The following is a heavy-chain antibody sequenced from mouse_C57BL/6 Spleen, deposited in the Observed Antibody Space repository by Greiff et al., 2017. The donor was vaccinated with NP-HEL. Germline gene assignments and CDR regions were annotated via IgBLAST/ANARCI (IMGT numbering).Heavy chain of an antibody. CDR2: IRSKSNNYAT. J-gene: IGHJ2*01. CDR1: GFSFNTYA. V-gene: IGHV10-1*01. CDR3: VGQGPHYFDY. Sequence: EVKVEESGGGLVQPKGSLKLSCAASGFSFNTYAMNWVRQAPGKGLEWVARIRSKSNNYATYYADSVKDRFTISRDDSESMLYLQMNNLKTEDTAMYYCVGQGPHYFDYWGQGTTLTVSS. D-gene: IGHD3-3*01.